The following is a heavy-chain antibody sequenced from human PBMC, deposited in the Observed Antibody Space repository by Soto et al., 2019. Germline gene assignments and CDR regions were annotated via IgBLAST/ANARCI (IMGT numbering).Heavy chain of an antibody. CDR3: ARGTVTSDY. CDR2: ISSNGGST. Sequence: EVQLVESGGGLVQPGGSLRLSCAASGFTFSSYAMHWVRQAPGKGLEYVSAISSNGGSTYYANSVKGRFTISRDNSKNTLYLQMGSLRAEDMAVYYCARGTVTSDYWGQGTLVTVSS. J-gene: IGHJ4*02. CDR1: GFTFSSYA. D-gene: IGHD4-17*01. V-gene: IGHV3-64*01.